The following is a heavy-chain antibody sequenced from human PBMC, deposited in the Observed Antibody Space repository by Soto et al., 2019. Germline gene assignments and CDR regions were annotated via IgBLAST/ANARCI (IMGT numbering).Heavy chain of an antibody. J-gene: IGHJ6*03. CDR2: IYSGGST. D-gene: IGHD3-3*01. CDR1: GFTVSSNY. V-gene: IGHV3-53*04. CDR3: ARVAGDGREDFWRGGGGYYYYYMDV. Sequence: EVQLVESGGGLVQPGGSLRLSCAASGFTVSSNYMSWVRQAPGKGLEWVSVIYSGGSTYYADSVKGRFTISRHNSKNTLYLQMNSLRAEDTAVYYCARVAGDGREDFWRGGGGYYYYYMDVWGKGTTVTVSS.